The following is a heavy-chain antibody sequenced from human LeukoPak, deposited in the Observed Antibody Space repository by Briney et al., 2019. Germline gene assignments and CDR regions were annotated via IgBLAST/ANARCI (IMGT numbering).Heavy chain of an antibody. CDR1: GYTFTSYD. Sequence: ASVKVSCKASGYTFTSYDINWVRQATGQGLEWMGWMNPNSGNTGYAQKFQGRVTMTRDTSTSTVYMELSSLRSEDTAVYYCAREGGFGRQNDYWGQGTLVTVSS. D-gene: IGHD3-10*01. CDR2: MNPNSGNT. V-gene: IGHV1-8*02. J-gene: IGHJ4*02. CDR3: AREGGFGRQNDY.